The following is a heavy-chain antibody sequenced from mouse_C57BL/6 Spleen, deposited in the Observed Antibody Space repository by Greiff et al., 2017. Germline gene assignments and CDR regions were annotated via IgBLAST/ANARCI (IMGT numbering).Heavy chain of an antibody. CDR2: IDPEAGGT. V-gene: IGHV1-15*01. CDR1: GYTFTDYE. Sequence: VQLQQSGAELVRPGASVTLSCKASGYTFTDYEMHWVKQTPVHGLEWIGAIDPEAGGTAYNQKFKGKAILTADKASSTAYMELPSLTSEESAVYYCKRLAYWGKGTLVTVSA. CDR3: KRLAY. J-gene: IGHJ3*01.